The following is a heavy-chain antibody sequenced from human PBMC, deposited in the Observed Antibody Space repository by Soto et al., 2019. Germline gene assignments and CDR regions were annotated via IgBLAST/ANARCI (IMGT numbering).Heavy chain of an antibody. D-gene: IGHD3-16*02. Sequence: EVQLVESGGGLVQPGGSLRLSCAASGFTFSSYSMNWVRQAPGKGLEWVSYISSSSSTIYYADSVKGRFTISRDNAKNSLYLQMNSRRDEDTAVYYCARDYGDYVWGSYRYFDAFDIWGQGTMVTVSS. CDR3: ARDYGDYVWGSYRYFDAFDI. CDR2: ISSSSSTI. CDR1: GFTFSSYS. J-gene: IGHJ3*02. V-gene: IGHV3-48*02.